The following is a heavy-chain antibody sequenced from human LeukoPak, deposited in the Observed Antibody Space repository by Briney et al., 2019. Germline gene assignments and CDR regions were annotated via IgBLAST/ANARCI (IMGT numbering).Heavy chain of an antibody. V-gene: IGHV3-74*01. J-gene: IGHJ4*02. CDR3: ARAAYNSGPDY. D-gene: IGHD6-19*01. Sequence: GGSLRLSCAASGFTFSNYWVNWVRQAPGKGLEYVSYINSDGSDTGYADSVKGRFTFSGDNAKNTLYLQMSSLRAEDTAVYYCARAAYNSGPDYWGQGTRVTVSS. CDR2: INSDGSDT. CDR1: GFTFSNYW.